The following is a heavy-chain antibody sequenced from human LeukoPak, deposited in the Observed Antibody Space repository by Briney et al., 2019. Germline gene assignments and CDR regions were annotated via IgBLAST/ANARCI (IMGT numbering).Heavy chain of an antibody. CDR3: ARAKEQQLVYFDY. CDR2: ISYDGSNK. CDR1: GFTFRSYG. V-gene: IGHV3-30*19. Sequence: PGGSLRLSCVASGFTFRSYGMHWVRQAPGKGLEWVAVISYDGSNKYYADSVKGRFTISRDNSKNTLYLQMNSLRAEDTAVYYCARAKEQQLVYFDYWGQGTLVTVSS. J-gene: IGHJ4*02. D-gene: IGHD6-13*01.